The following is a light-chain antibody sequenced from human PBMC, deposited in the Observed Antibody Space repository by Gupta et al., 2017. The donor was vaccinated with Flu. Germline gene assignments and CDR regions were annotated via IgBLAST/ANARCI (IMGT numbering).Light chain of an antibody. V-gene: IGKV1-27*01. CDR2: AAS. J-gene: IGKJ4*01. CDR1: QDISNY. CDR3: QQYDSAPLT. Sequence: PSSLSASVGDSVTITCRASQDISNYLAWYQQKPGKVPVLLIYAASTLQSGVSSRFSGSGSGTDFTLTINSLQPEDVATYYCQQYDSAPLTFGGGSKVEVK.